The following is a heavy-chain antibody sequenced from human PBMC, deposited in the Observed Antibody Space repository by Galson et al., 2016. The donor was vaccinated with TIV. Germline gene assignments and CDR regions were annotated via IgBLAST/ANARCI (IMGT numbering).Heavy chain of an antibody. D-gene: IGHD3-3*01. J-gene: IGHJ6*03. CDR1: GYSFATFW. V-gene: IGHV5-51*01. CDR3: ARHHDVWSGPSYFYMDV. Sequence: QSGAEVKKPGESLKISCKASGYSFATFWVGWVRQMPGQGLEWMGVIYPADSETRYSPSFQGQVTISADKSISTAYLQWSSLKASDTAIYYCARHHDVWSGPSYFYMDVWGKGTTVSVSS. CDR2: IYPADSET.